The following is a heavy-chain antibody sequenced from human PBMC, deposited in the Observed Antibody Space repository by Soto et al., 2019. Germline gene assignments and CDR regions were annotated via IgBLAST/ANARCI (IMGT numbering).Heavy chain of an antibody. CDR1: GGSISGYY. CDR3: AREGGYFDSSGSGVYHYYGVDV. V-gene: IGHV4-4*07. CDR2: VYSSGST. D-gene: IGHD3-22*01. Sequence: SETLYLTCTVSGGSISGYYWSWIRQPAGKGLEWIGRVYSSGSTHYGPSLKSRVTMSVDTSKKQLSLKLRSVTAADTAVYYCAREGGYFDSSGSGVYHYYGVDVWGRGTTVTVSS. J-gene: IGHJ6*02.